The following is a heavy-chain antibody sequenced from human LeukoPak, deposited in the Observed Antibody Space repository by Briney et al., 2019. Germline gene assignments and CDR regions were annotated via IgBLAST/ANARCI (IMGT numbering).Heavy chain of an antibody. D-gene: IGHD1-26*01. J-gene: IGHJ5*02. V-gene: IGHV3-74*01. CDR2: INSDGSST. CDR1: GFTFSSYW. Sequence: GGSLRRSCAASGFTFSSYWMHWVRQAPGKGLVWVSRINSDGSSTSYADSVKGRFTISRDNAKNTLYLQMNSLRAEDTAVYYCAAVGATTSNWFDPWGQGTLVTVSS. CDR3: AAVGATTSNWFDP.